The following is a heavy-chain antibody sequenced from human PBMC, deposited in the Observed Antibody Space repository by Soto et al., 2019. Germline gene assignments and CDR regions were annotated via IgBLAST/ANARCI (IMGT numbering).Heavy chain of an antibody. V-gene: IGHV3-7*01. CDR2: IKQDGSEK. Sequence: GGSLRLSCAASGFTLSNFWMNWVRQAPGKGLEWVANIKQDGSEKYYVDSVKGRFFISRDNAKNSLYLQVNSLRAEDTAVYYCARDADASGWYHYGMDVWGQGTMVTVSS. D-gene: IGHD6-19*01. CDR3: ARDADASGWYHYGMDV. CDR1: GFTLSNFW. J-gene: IGHJ6*02.